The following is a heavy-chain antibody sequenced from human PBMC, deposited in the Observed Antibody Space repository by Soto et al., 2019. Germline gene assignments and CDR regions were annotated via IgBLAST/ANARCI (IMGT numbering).Heavy chain of an antibody. CDR2: ITASGDAT. D-gene: IGHD2-15*01. V-gene: IGHV3-23*01. Sequence: EVQLLESGGGLEQPGGSLRLSCAASGFTFSSYAMTWVRQAPGKGLECVSVITASGDATAYADSVKGRFTMSRDNSKNTLFLQMNSLRVEDTAVYYCAKVTLRWCSGATCYPFDSWGQGTLVTVSS. J-gene: IGHJ4*02. CDR3: AKVTLRWCSGATCYPFDS. CDR1: GFTFSSYA.